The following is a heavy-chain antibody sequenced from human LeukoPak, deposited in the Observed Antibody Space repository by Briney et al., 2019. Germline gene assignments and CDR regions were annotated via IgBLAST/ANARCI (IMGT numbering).Heavy chain of an antibody. D-gene: IGHD2-2*01. CDR3: AREGYCSSTSRCDY. Sequence: GGSLRLSCVASGFTFSSYEMDWVRQAPGKGLEWVSYISSSGSSTYYADSVKGRFTISRDNAKNSLYLQMDSLRAEDTAVYYCAREGYCSSTSRCDYWGQGTLVTVSS. V-gene: IGHV3-48*03. J-gene: IGHJ4*02. CDR2: ISSSGSST. CDR1: GFTFSSYE.